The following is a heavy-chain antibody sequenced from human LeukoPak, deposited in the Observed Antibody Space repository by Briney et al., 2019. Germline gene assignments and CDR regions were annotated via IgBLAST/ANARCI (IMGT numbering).Heavy chain of an antibody. V-gene: IGHV1-2*02. CDR1: GYTFTGYY. CDR3: ARNIWFGESADAFDI. CDR2: INPNSGGT. Sequence: ASVKVSCKASGYTFTGYYMHWVRQAPGQGLEWMGWINPNSGGTNYAQKFQGRVTMTRDKSIRTAYMELGRLTSDDTAVYYCARNIWFGESADAFDIWGQGTMVTVSS. J-gene: IGHJ3*02. D-gene: IGHD3-10*01.